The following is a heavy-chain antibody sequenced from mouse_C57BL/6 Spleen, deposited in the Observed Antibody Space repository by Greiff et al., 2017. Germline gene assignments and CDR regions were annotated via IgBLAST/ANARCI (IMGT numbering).Heavy chain of an antibody. Sequence: EVQRVESGGGLVKPGGSLKLSCAASGFTFSGYGLHWVRQAPGQGLEWLAYISSGSSTIYYADTVKGRVTLSRDNAKNTLFMQVTSLRSEDTAMYYGAREVTRPYYYAMDYWGQGTLVTVSA. CDR1: GFTFSGYG. J-gene: IGHJ4*01. CDR3: AREVTRPYYYAMDY. V-gene: IGHV5-17*01. D-gene: IGHD2-1*01. CDR2: ISSGSSTI.